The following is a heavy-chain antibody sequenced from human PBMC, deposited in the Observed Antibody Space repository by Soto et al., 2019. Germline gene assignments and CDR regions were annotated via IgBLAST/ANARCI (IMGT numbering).Heavy chain of an antibody. CDR3: ATDPKLYDDSAYFTSRWFDN. J-gene: IGHJ4*02. V-gene: IGHV3-23*04. D-gene: IGHD3-3*01. CDR1: KLTYSAYA. CDR2: ISGSGDNT. Sequence: EVQVAESGGGWVQPGGSLRLSCEASKLTYSAYAMTWVRQPPGPGLEWGASISGSGDNTYYAASVKGRFAISRDNSKSSLYSQMNSLRGDDAAIYYGATDPKLYDDSAYFTSRWFDNWGQGTQVTVSS.